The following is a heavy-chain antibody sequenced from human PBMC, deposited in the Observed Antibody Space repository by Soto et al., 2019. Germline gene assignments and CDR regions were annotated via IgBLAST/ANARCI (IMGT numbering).Heavy chain of an antibody. V-gene: IGHV1-18*01. Sequence: ASVKVSCKSSGYIFSDYGITWVRQAPGQGLEWMGWISTYTGNTNYAQKPQGRVTMTTDTSTSTAYMELRSLRSDDTAVYYCARGYYYGSGRPTPGGMDVWGQGTTVTVSS. J-gene: IGHJ6*02. D-gene: IGHD3-10*01. CDR2: ISTYTGNT. CDR1: GYIFSDYG. CDR3: ARGYYYGSGRPTPGGMDV.